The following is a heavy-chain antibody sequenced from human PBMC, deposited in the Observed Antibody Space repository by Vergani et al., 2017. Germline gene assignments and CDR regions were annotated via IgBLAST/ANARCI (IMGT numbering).Heavy chain of an antibody. CDR1: GFTFSSYS. V-gene: IGHV3-21*01. CDR3: ASQTSRYDSRPGCFDY. CDR2: ISSSSSYI. D-gene: IGHD3-22*01. J-gene: IGHJ4*02. Sequence: EVQLVESGGGLVKPGGSLRLSCAASGFTFSSYSMNWVRQAPGKGLEWVSSISSSSSYIYYADSVKGRFTISRDNAKNSLYLQMNSLRAEDTAVYYCASQTSRYDSRPGCFDYWGQGTLVTVSS.